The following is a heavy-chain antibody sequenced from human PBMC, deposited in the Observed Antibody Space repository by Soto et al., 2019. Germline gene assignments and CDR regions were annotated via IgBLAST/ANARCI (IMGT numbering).Heavy chain of an antibody. CDR1: GGSISSYY. V-gene: IGHV4-59*01. CDR2: IYYSGST. Sequence: SETLSLTCTVSGGSISSYYWSWIRQPPGKGLEWIGYIYYSGSTNYNPSLKSRVTISGDTSKNQFSLKLSSVTAADTAVYNCARLLYCSSTSCYGMDVWGKGTTVTVSS. D-gene: IGHD2-2*01. J-gene: IGHJ6*04. CDR3: ARLLYCSSTSCYGMDV.